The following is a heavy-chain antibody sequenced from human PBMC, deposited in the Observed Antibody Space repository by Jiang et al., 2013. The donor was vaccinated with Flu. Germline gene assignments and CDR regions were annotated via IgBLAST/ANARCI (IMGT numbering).Heavy chain of an antibody. V-gene: IGHV4-34*01. Sequence: TLSLTCAVYGGSFSGYYWSWIRQPPGKGLEWIGEINHSGSTNYNPSLKSRVTISVDTSKNQFSLKLSSVTAADTAVYYCARAQLAAHYYGSGRHYFDYWGQGTLVTVSS. CDR1: GGSFSGYY. CDR2: INHSGST. D-gene: IGHD3-10*01. CDR3: ARAQLAAHYYGSGRHYFDY. J-gene: IGHJ4*02.